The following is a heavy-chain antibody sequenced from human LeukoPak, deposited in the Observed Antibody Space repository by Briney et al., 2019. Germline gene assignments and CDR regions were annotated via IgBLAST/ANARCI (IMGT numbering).Heavy chain of an antibody. J-gene: IGHJ4*02. CDR2: INAGNGNT. V-gene: IGHV1-3*01. CDR1: GYTFTSYA. CDR3: ARDSATYSGLYGFGY. Sequence: ASVKVSCKASGYTFTSYAMHWVRQAPGQRLEWMGWINAGNGNTKYSQKFQGRVTITRDTSASTACMELSSLRSEDTAVYYCARDSATYSGLYGFGYWGQGTLVTVSS. D-gene: IGHD6-19*01.